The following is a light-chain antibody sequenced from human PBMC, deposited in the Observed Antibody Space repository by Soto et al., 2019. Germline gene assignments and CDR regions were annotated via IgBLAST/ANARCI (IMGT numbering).Light chain of an antibody. CDR1: QSVSNN. Sequence: EIVLTQSPGTLSLSPWEIATLSCRASQSVSNNYLAWYQQKPGQAPRLLIYDASTRATGIPGRFSGGGSGTEFTLTISSLQSEDFAIYFCQQYNTWPRTFGQGTKVDIK. V-gene: IGKV3-15*01. CDR2: DAS. J-gene: IGKJ1*01. CDR3: QQYNTWPRT.